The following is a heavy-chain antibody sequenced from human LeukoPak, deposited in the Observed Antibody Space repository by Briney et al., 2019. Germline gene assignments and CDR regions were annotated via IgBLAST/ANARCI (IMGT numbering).Heavy chain of an antibody. V-gene: IGHV3-7*03. CDR1: GFSFSTYW. D-gene: IGHD2-21*01. J-gene: IGHJ4*02. CDR2: IKEDGSQK. CDR3: VTDLVIKGYFDY. Sequence: GGSLRLSCAASGFSFSTYWMAWVRQAPGKGLEWVANIKEDGSQKYHVDSVKGRFTISRDNAKNSLYLQMNSLSGEDTAVYYCVTDLVIKGYFDYWGQGALVTVSS.